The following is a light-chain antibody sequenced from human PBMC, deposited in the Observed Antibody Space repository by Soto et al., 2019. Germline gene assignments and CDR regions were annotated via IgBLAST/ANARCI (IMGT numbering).Light chain of an antibody. J-gene: IGLJ3*02. V-gene: IGLV2-23*02. Sequence: QSALTQPASVSGSPGQSITISCTGTNSDVGGYDRVSWYQQHPGTAPTLMIYEVNKRPSGISNRFSGSKSGNTASLTISGLQAEDEADYYCCSSVGGPIWVFGGGTQLTVL. CDR1: NSDVGGYDR. CDR3: CSSVGGPIWV. CDR2: EVN.